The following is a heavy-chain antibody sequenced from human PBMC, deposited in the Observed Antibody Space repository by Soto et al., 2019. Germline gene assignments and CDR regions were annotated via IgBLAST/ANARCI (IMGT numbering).Heavy chain of an antibody. CDR2: INPNNGDT. J-gene: IGHJ6*02. Sequence: ASVKVSCKASGYTFTGYYMHWVRQAPGQGLEWMGWINPNNGDTKYAQKFQGRVTMTRDTSISTAYMELSRLRSDETAVYYCTREVISAAAYFYGMDVWGQGTTVTSP. CDR3: TREVISAAAYFYGMDV. V-gene: IGHV1-2*02. D-gene: IGHD1-26*01. CDR1: GYTFTGYY.